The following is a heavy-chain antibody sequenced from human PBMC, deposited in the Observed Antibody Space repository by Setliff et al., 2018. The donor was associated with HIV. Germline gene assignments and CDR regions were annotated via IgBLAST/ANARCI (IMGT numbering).Heavy chain of an antibody. D-gene: IGHD5-12*01. Sequence: LGGSLRLSCAASGFTFNSYSMNWVRQAPGKGLEWVSSISSGSTYIYYVDSVKGRFTISRDNAKNSLYLQMKSMRAEDTAVYYCARAPTGPYSGYDYDYYYYYYMDVWGKGTTVTVSS. V-gene: IGHV3-21*01. J-gene: IGHJ6*03. CDR1: GFTFNSYS. CDR2: ISSGSTYI. CDR3: ARAPTGPYSGYDYDYYYYYYMDV.